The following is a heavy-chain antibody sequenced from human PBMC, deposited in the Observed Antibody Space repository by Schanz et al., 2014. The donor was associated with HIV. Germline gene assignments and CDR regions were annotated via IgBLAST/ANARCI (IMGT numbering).Heavy chain of an antibody. CDR3: ARLLGTAYVYYYYGMDV. V-gene: IGHV3-7*01. CDR1: GFTFRNYW. D-gene: IGHD2-8*02. CDR2: IKQDGSKK. Sequence: EVQLVESGGGLVQPGGSLRLTCSVSGFTFRNYWMSWVRQSPAKGLEWVANIKQDGSKKNYVDSVKGRFTISRDYAKNPLYVQRHTWSVEHTAVYSWARLLGTAYVYYYYGMDVWGQGTTVIVS. J-gene: IGHJ6*02.